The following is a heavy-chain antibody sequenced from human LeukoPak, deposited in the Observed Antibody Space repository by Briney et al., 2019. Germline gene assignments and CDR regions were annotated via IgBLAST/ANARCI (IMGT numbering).Heavy chain of an antibody. CDR1: GFTFSSYA. V-gene: IGHV3-30-3*01. D-gene: IGHD6-19*01. Sequence: GSLRLSCAASGFTFSSYAMHWVRQAPGKGLEWVAVISYDGSNKYYADSVKGRFTISRDNSKNTLYLQMNSLRAEDMAVYYCARDPWQYSSVNYFDYWGQGTLVTVSS. CDR3: ARDPWQYSSVNYFDY. J-gene: IGHJ4*02. CDR2: ISYDGSNK.